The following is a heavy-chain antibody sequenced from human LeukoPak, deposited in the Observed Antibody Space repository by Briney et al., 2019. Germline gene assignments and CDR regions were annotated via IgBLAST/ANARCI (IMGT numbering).Heavy chain of an antibody. J-gene: IGHJ4*02. D-gene: IGHD3-10*01. Sequence: GGSLRLSCAASGFTLGTYWMNWVRQAPGKGLEWVGRIKSRGDGGTTEYAAPVKGRFTISRDDSKNTVYLQMNSVKSEDTAVYYCATGAMVRGVRDYWGQGTLVTVSS. CDR3: ATGAMVRGVRDY. V-gene: IGHV3-15*01. CDR2: IKSRGDGGTT. CDR1: GFTLGTYW.